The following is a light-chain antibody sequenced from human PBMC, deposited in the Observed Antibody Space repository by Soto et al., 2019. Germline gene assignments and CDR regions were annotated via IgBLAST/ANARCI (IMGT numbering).Light chain of an antibody. CDR3: QQRSNWPRT. CDR2: DAS. J-gene: IGKJ1*01. Sequence: EIVLTQSPAILSLSPGERATLSCRASQSVSSYLAWYQQKPGQAPRLLIYDASNRATAIPARFSGSGSGTDFTLTISSLEPEDFALYYCQQRSNWPRTFGQGTKVEIK. V-gene: IGKV3-11*01. CDR1: QSVSSY.